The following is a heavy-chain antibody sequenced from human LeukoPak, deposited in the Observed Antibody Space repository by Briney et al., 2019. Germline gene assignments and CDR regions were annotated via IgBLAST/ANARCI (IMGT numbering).Heavy chain of an antibody. J-gene: IGHJ4*02. D-gene: IGHD6-19*01. V-gene: IGHV3-21*01. CDR1: GFTFSSYS. Sequence: PGGSLRLSCAASGFTFSSYSMNWVRQAPGKGLEWVSSISSSSSYIYYADSVKGRFTISRDNAENSLYLQMNSLRAEDTAVYYCAREAPVAGTSDYWGQGTLVTVSS. CDR3: AREAPVAGTSDY. CDR2: ISSSSSYI.